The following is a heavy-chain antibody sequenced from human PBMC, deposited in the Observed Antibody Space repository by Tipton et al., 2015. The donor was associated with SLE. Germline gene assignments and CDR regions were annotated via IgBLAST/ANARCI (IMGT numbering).Heavy chain of an antibody. D-gene: IGHD2-2*01. CDR3: ARDMSTVPAAPFDY. J-gene: IGHJ4*02. V-gene: IGHV3-30*03. CDR2: ISSDGNNK. Sequence: SLRLSCVGSGFTFSSHVIYWVRQAPVKGLEWVALISSDGNNKYYADSVKGRFTISRDNSKNTVFLEVNSLRGEDTAVYYCARDMSTVPAAPFDYWGQGTLVTVSS. CDR1: GFTFSSHV.